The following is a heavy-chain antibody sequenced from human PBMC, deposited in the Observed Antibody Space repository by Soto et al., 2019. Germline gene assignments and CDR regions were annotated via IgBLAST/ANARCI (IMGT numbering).Heavy chain of an antibody. CDR1: GFSLSTNAVG. Sequence: QITLKESGPTLVKPTQTLTLTCTISGFSLSTNAVGVGWIRQPPGKALEWLALIYWDDDKRYSPSLKSRLTITKDTSKKQVVRTMTYMDPLDTATYYCAHGYSYAHYFVSWGQGTLVTVSS. V-gene: IGHV2-5*02. CDR2: IYWDDDK. D-gene: IGHD5-18*01. CDR3: AHGYSYAHYFVS. J-gene: IGHJ4*02.